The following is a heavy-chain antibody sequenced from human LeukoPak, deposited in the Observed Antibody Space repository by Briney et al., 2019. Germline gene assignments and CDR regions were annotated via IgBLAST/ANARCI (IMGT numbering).Heavy chain of an antibody. CDR3: ARAYDSSGSWYAFDI. CDR1: GFTFSSYS. V-gene: IGHV3-21*01. D-gene: IGHD3-22*01. J-gene: IGHJ3*02. Sequence: GGSLRLSCAASGFTFSSYSMNWVRQAPGKGLEWVSSISSSSSYIYYADSLKGRFTISRDNAKNSLYLQMNSLRAEDTAVYYCARAYDSSGSWYAFDIWGQGTMVTVSS. CDR2: ISSSSSYI.